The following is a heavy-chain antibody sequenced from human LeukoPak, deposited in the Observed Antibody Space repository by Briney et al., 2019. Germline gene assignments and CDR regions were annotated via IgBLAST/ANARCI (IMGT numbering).Heavy chain of an antibody. Sequence: SETLSLTCTVSGGSISSYYWSWIRQPPGKGLEWIGYIYYSGSTNYSPSLKSRVTISVDTSKNQFSLKLSSVTAADTAVYYCARRGYDAFDIWGQGTMVTVSS. CDR1: GGSISSYY. D-gene: IGHD1-26*01. CDR2: IYYSGST. CDR3: ARRGYDAFDI. V-gene: IGHV4-59*08. J-gene: IGHJ3*02.